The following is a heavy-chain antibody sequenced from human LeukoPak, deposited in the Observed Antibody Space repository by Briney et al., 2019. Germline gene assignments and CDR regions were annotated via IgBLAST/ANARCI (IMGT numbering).Heavy chain of an antibody. Sequence: GGSLRLSCAASGFTFSSYGMHWVRQAPGKGLEWVAVISYDGSNKYYADSVKGRFTISRDNSKNTLYLQMNSLRAEDTAVYYCAKMGILYLHGMDVWGQGTTVTVSS. CDR2: ISYDGSNK. J-gene: IGHJ6*02. CDR1: GFTFSSYG. V-gene: IGHV3-30*18. D-gene: IGHD2-8*01. CDR3: AKMGILYLHGMDV.